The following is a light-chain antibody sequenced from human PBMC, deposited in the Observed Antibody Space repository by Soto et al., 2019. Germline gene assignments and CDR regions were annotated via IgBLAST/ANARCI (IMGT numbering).Light chain of an antibody. V-gene: IGKV3-20*01. Sequence: EIVLTQSPGTLSLSPGERATLSCRASQSVSSSYLAWYQQKPGQAPRHLIYGASSRATGIPDRFSGSGSGTDFTLTISRLEPEVFAVYYCQQYGSSIFTFGQGTRLEIK. J-gene: IGKJ5*01. CDR1: QSVSSSY. CDR2: GAS. CDR3: QQYGSSIFT.